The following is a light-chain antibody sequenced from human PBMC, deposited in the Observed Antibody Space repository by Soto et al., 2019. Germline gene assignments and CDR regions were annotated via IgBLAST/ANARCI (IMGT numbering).Light chain of an antibody. Sequence: QSALTQPASVSGSPGQSIPISCSGTTGDVGSYNLVSWYQQHPGKAPKLMIYEGSKRPSGVSNRFSGSKSGKTASLPISGLQAEDEADYYCCSYAGSSPVVFGGGTKLTVL. CDR2: EGS. J-gene: IGLJ2*01. V-gene: IGLV2-23*01. CDR3: CSYAGSSPVV. CDR1: TGDVGSYNL.